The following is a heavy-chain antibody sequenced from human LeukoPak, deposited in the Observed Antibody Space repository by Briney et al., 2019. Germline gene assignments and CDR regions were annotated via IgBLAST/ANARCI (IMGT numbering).Heavy chain of an antibody. CDR1: GGSISSYY. J-gene: IGHJ4*02. CDR2: IYYSGRT. Sequence: SETLSLTCSVSGGSISSYYWSWIRQPPGKGLEWIGYIYYSGRTSYNPSLKSRVTMSVDTSKNQFSLRLSSVTAADTAVYYCARDHGFTMSDYWGQGTLVTVSS. D-gene: IGHD3-22*01. CDR3: ARDHGFTMSDY. V-gene: IGHV4-59*01.